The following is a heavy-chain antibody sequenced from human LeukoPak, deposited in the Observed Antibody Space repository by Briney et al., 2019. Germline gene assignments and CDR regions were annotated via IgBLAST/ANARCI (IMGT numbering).Heavy chain of an antibody. V-gene: IGHV3-21*01. J-gene: IGHJ4*02. CDR1: GFTFSSYS. D-gene: IGHD6-6*01. CDR2: ISSSSSYI. CDR3: ARALYSSSSFDY. Sequence: GGSLRLSCAASGFTFSSYSMNRVRQAPGKGLEWVSSISSSSSYIYYADSVKGRFTISRDNAKNSLYLQMNSLRAEDTAVYYCARALYSSSSFDYWGQGTLVTVSS.